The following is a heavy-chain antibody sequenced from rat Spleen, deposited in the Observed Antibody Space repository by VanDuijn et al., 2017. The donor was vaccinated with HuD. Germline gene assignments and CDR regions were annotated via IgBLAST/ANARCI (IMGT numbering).Heavy chain of an antibody. Sequence: EVQLAESGGGLVQPGRSLKLSCAASGFTFSNYYMAWVRQAPTKGLEWVASITNTGGSTYYPDSVKGRFTISRDNAKSTLYLQMNSLRSEDTDTYYCTRSVDYWGQGVMVTVSS. CDR2: ITNTGGST. V-gene: IGHV5-25*01. CDR3: TRSVDY. CDR1: GFTFSNYY. J-gene: IGHJ2*01.